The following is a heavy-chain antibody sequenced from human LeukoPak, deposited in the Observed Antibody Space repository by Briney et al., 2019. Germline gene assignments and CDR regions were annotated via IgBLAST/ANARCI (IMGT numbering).Heavy chain of an antibody. Sequence: SETLSLTCTVSGGPISSYYWSWIRQPAGKGLEWIRRIYTSGSTNYNPSLKSRVTMSVDTSKNQFSLKLSSVTAADTAVYYCARGGYCSSTSCPEDYCGAGTLVTVSS. CDR3: ARGGYCSSTSCPEDY. CDR1: GGPISSYY. V-gene: IGHV4-4*07. D-gene: IGHD2-2*03. J-gene: IGHJ4*02. CDR2: IYTSGST.